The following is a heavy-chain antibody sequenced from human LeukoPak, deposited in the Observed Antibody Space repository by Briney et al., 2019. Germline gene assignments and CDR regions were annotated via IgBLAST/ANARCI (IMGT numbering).Heavy chain of an antibody. CDR1: GFSFSNYA. CDR3: AKANWVSNDDAVW. V-gene: IGHV3-23*01. D-gene: IGHD1-1*01. CDR2: SSRGGGET. J-gene: IGHJ4*02. Sequence: GGSLGLSCAASGFSFSNYAMSWVRQAPARGPEWVSSSRGGGETFYADSVKGRFTLSRDDSRKKVYLQLNNLRVEDTAIYYCAKANWVSNDDAVWWGQGTQVTVSS.